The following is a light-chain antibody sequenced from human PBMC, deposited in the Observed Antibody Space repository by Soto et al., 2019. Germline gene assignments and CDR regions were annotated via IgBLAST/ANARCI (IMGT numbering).Light chain of an antibody. CDR1: PIFSSNY. CDR3: QHYGTAPPRYV. J-gene: IGKJ2*01. Sequence: DIVLTQSPGTLSLSPGETATLSCRASPIFSSNYLAWYQQRPGQAPRLLIYGASSRATGIPDRFSGSGSGTDFTLTISRVEPEDVAVYYCQHYGTAPPRYVFGQGTKLEIK. CDR2: GAS. V-gene: IGKV3-20*01.